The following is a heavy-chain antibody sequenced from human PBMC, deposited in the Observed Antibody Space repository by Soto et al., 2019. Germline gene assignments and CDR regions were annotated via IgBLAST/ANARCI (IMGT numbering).Heavy chain of an antibody. Sequence: QVQLVQSGAEVRKPGASVKVSCKASGYIFITYTIHWVRQVPGQGLEWMGWINTGNSKTKYSQKFQDRVIMTKDASVSIVYMELSSLNSEDTAVDYCARAQSLVLPSADNWFDPWAQGTLVTVSS. J-gene: IGHJ5*02. V-gene: IGHV1-3*04. CDR1: GYIFITYT. CDR2: INTGNSKT. CDR3: ARAQSLVLPSADNWFDP.